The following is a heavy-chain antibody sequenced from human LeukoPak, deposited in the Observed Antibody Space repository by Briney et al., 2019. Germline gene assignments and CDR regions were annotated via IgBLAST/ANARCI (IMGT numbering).Heavy chain of an antibody. Sequence: GGSLRLSCAASGFTFSSYWMHWVRQAPGEGLVWVSRINSDGSRTTYADSVKGRFTISRDNAKNTLCLQMNSLRAEDTAVYYCARDGYSSSFYFDYWGQGTLVTVSS. CDR1: GFTFSSYW. CDR3: ARDGYSSSFYFDY. CDR2: INSDGSRT. J-gene: IGHJ4*02. D-gene: IGHD6-6*01. V-gene: IGHV3-74*01.